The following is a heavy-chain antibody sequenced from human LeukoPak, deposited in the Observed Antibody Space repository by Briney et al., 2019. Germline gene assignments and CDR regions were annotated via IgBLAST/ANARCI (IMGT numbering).Heavy chain of an antibody. J-gene: IGHJ3*02. CDR2: IYHSGST. CDR3: ARPSIPSAAASALDI. CDR1: GGSISSSNW. V-gene: IGHV4-4*02. D-gene: IGHD2-2*01. Sequence: SGTLSLTCAVSGGSISSSNWWSWVRQPPGKGLEWIGEIYHSGSTNYNPSLKSRATMSVDTSKNQVSLKMTSVTVADTAVYYCARPSIPSAAASALDIWGQGTMVTVS.